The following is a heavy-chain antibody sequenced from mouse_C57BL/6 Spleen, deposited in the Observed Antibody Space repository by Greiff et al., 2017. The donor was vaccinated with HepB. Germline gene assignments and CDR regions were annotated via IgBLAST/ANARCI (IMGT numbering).Heavy chain of an antibody. Sequence: VQLQQSGAELAKPGASVKISCKASGYAFSSYWMNWVKQRPGKGLEWIGQIYPGGGDTNYNGKFKGKATLTADKSSSTAYMQLRSLTSEDSAVYFCARSHMGSGSAMDYWGQGTSVTVSS. V-gene: IGHV1-80*01. CDR2: IYPGGGDT. CDR1: GYAFSSYW. J-gene: IGHJ4*01. CDR3: ARSHMGSGSAMDY. D-gene: IGHD6-1*01.